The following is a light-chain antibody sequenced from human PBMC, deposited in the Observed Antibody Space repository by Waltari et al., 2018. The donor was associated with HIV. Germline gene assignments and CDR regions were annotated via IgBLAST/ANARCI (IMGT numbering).Light chain of an antibody. J-gene: IGLJ3*02. Sequence: QSALTQPASVSGSPGQSITISCTGTSSDVGDLNFDSWYQQHPGKAPKLMIYDVSHRSSGIPDRFSGSKSDNTASLTISGLQAEDEADYYCTSDASITSWVFGGGTKVTVL. CDR1: SSDVGDLNF. CDR3: TSDASITSWV. V-gene: IGLV2-14*03. CDR2: DVS.